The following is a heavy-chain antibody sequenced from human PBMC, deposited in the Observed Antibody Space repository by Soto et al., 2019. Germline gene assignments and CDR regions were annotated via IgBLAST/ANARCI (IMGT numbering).Heavy chain of an antibody. D-gene: IGHD1-26*01. CDR3: AKDLELRVGATGDAFDI. V-gene: IGHV3-23*01. J-gene: IGHJ3*02. CDR2: ISGSGGST. Sequence: EVQLLESGGGLVQPGGSLRLSCAASGFTFSSYAMSWVRQAPGKGLEWVSAISGSGGSTYYADSVKGRFTISRDNSKNTLYLQMNSLRAEDTAVYYCAKDLELRVGATGDAFDIWGQGTMVTVSS. CDR1: GFTFSSYA.